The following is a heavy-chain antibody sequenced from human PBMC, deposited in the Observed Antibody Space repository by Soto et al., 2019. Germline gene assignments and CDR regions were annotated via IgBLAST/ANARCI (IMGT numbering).Heavy chain of an antibody. Sequence: QVQLVQSGAEVKKPGSSVKVSCKASGGTFSTYTVSWVRQAPGQGLEWMGGIIPIFRTANYAQKFQGRVMVTADESTITAYMELSSVRSEDTAVYYGARRYCISTSCHYYGMDVWGQGTTVTVSS. J-gene: IGHJ6*02. CDR3: ARRYCISTSCHYYGMDV. CDR2: IIPIFRTA. CDR1: GGTFSTYT. V-gene: IGHV1-69*12. D-gene: IGHD2-2*01.